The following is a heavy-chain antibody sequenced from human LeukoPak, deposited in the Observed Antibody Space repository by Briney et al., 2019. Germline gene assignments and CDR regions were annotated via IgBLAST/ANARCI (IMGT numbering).Heavy chain of an antibody. CDR2: IWDDGANK. CDR1: GFTFSSYV. Sequence: GGSLRLSCAASGFTFSSYVMHWVRQAPGKGLEWVALIWDDGANKYYADSVKGRFTISRDNSKNMLYLQTNSLRAEDTAVYYCAREAWDLTGRAPVIWGQGTRVTVSS. J-gene: IGHJ4*02. V-gene: IGHV3-33*01. D-gene: IGHD1-14*01. CDR3: AREAWDLTGRAPVI.